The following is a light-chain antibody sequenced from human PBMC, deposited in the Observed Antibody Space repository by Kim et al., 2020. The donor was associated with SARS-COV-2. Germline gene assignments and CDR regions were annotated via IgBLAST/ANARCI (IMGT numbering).Light chain of an antibody. V-gene: IGLV3-1*01. CDR2: RAD. Sequence: TSPCSRHELGGNYSSWYQQRPGQSPLLFIYRADKRPSGIPERFSGSTSGNTATLTISGTQPLDEADYYCQAWDNNIVVFGGGTQLTVL. J-gene: IGLJ3*02. CDR1: ELGGNY. CDR3: QAWDNNIVV.